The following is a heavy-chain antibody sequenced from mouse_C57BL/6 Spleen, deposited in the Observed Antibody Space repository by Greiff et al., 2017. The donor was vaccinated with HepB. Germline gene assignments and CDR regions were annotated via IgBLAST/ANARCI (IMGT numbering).Heavy chain of an antibody. V-gene: IGHV1-4*01. D-gene: IGHD1-1*01. CDR2: INPSSGYT. J-gene: IGHJ1*03. CDR1: GYTFTSYT. Sequence: QVQLQQSGAELARPGASVKMSCKASGYTFTSYTMHWVKQRPGQGLEWIGYINPSSGYTKYNQKFKDKATLTADKSSSTAYMQLSSLTSEDSAVYYCAIHYYYGSSYVWYFDVWGTGTTVTVSS. CDR3: AIHYYYGSSYVWYFDV.